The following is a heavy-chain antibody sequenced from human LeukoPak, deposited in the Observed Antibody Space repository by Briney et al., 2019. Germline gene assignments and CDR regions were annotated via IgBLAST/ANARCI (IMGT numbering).Heavy chain of an antibody. V-gene: IGHV3-15*01. J-gene: IGHJ4*02. D-gene: IGHD2-2*01. CDR1: GITFSNAW. CDR2: IKNKNDGGTT. Sequence: GGSLRLSCAVSGITFSNAWRSWVRQAPGMGLEWVGRIKNKNDGGTTDYAAPVKSRFTISREDSQNTLYLQMNSLEIEDTAVYYCTTIDCRGTTCYGIFDWGQGTLVTVYS. CDR3: TTIDCRGTTCYGIFD.